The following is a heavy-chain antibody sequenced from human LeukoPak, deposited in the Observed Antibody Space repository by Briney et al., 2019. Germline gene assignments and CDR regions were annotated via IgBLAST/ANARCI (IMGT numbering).Heavy chain of an antibody. V-gene: IGHV1-2*02. CDR3: ARRDYGDYLPFDY. CDR2: INPNSGGT. CDR1: GYTFTGYY. D-gene: IGHD4-17*01. J-gene: IGHJ4*02. Sequence: ASVKVSCKASGYTFTGYYMHWVRQAPGQGLDGMGWINPNSGGTNYAQKFLDRVTMTRDTSISTAYMELSRLRYDDTAVYYCARRDYGDYLPFDYWGQGTLVTVSS.